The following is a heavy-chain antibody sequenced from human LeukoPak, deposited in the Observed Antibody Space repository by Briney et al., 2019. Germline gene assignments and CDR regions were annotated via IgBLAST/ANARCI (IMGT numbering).Heavy chain of an antibody. V-gene: IGHV4-59*01. CDR1: CGSISGYY. CDR3: ARFGVYYDMGV. Sequence: SETLSLTCTVSCGSISGYYWTWIRQPPRKELEWIGQIHYSGKADYNPSLRSRITISVDTSKNQMSLKLSSVTAADTAVYYCARFGVYYDMGVWGQGTTVTVS. J-gene: IGHJ6*02. CDR2: IHYSGKA. D-gene: IGHD3-16*01.